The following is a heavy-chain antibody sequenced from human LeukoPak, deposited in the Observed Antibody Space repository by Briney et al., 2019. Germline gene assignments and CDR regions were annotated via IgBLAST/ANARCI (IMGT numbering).Heavy chain of an antibody. J-gene: IGHJ3*02. D-gene: IGHD2-2*03. Sequence: PGGSLRLSCAASGFTFSTYDMQWVRQAPGKGLEWVSGISRSGRTYYTDSVKGRFSISRDNSKDTLHLQMNSLRAEDTAVYYCAQGGYFAFDIWGQGTMVAVSS. CDR2: ISRSGRT. CDR1: GFTFSTYD. CDR3: AQGGYFAFDI. V-gene: IGHV3-23*01.